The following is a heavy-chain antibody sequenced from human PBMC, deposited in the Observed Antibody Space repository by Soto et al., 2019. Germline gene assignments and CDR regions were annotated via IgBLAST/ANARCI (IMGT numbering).Heavy chain of an antibody. CDR2: INPSGGST. CDR1: GYTFTSYY. D-gene: IGHD3-16*01. CDR3: AAFSVFGWNIIEGDY. Sequence: ASVKVSCKASGYTFTSYYMHWVRQAPGQGLEWMGIINPSGGSTSYAQKFQGRVTMTRDTSTSTVYMELSSLRSEDTAVYYCAAFSVFGWNIIEGDYWGQGTLVTVSS. V-gene: IGHV1-46*01. J-gene: IGHJ4*02.